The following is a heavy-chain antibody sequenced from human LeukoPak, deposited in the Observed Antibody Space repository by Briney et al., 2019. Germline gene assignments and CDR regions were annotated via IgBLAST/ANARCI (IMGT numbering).Heavy chain of an antibody. Sequence: SETLSLTCSVSGGSISRRSWSWIRQPPGKGLEWVGYIINTGSTNYNPSLESRVTISVDASKNQFSLKLSSVTAADKAVYYGARAGGIPGSALDLDHWGQGTLVTVSS. CDR3: ARAGGIPGSALDLDH. V-gene: IGHV4-59*11. J-gene: IGHJ4*02. D-gene: IGHD3-10*01. CDR1: GGSISRRS. CDR2: IINTGST.